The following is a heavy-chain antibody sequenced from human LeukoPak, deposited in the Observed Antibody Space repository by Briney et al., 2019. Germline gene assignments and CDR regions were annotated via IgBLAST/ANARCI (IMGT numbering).Heavy chain of an antibody. CDR2: MYYSGNT. J-gene: IGHJ4*02. Sequence: SQTLSLTCPVSGASISSGGYYWSWIRQHPGKGLAWIGYMYYSGNTYYNPSLKSRVTISVDTSKNQFSLKLTSVTAADTAVYYCARGGQWLAPGPDYWGQGTLVTVSS. V-gene: IGHV4-31*03. CDR1: GASISSGGYY. CDR3: ARGGQWLAPGPDY. D-gene: IGHD6-19*01.